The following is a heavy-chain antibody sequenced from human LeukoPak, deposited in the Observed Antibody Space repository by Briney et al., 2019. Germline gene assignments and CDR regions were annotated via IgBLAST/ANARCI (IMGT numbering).Heavy chain of an antibody. J-gene: IGHJ3*02. CDR2: IYYTGST. CDR3: ARRTGDQAFDI. V-gene: IGHV4-39*02. D-gene: IGHD7-27*01. CDR1: GGSIRSSNYY. Sequence: PSETLSLTCTVSGGSIRSSNYYWGWIRQPPGKGLEWIGSIYYTGSTYYNPSLKSRVTISVGTSKNHFSLKLSSVTAADTTVYYCARRTGDQAFDIWGQGTMVIVSS.